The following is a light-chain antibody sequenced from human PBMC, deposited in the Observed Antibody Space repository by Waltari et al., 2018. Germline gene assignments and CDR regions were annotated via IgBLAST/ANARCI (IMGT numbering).Light chain of an antibody. V-gene: IGKV1-39*01. CDR3: QQTYGIPLS. Sequence: DVQLTQSPSSLSASIGDRFTITCRASQRILTYLSWYHQRPGKAPRLLMSDVSDLKRGVPSRFTGSGSGTTFTLTITSLQREDFGTYYCQQTYGIPLSFGAGTRVEIK. CDR2: DVS. J-gene: IGKJ4*01. CDR1: QRILTY.